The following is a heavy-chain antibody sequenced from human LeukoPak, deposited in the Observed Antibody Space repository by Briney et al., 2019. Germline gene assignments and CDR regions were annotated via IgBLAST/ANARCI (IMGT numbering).Heavy chain of an antibody. CDR3: ASHTGAGVAFRPFHI. J-gene: IGHJ3*02. CDR1: GGSVSGYY. V-gene: IGHV4-34*01. Sequence: SETLSLTCAVYGGSVSGYYWSWIRQPPGKGLEWIGEINHSGSTNYNPSLKSRVTISVDTSKNQFSLKLSSVTAADTAVYYCASHTGAGVAFRPFHIWGQGTMVTVSS. CDR2: INHSGST. D-gene: IGHD2-8*01.